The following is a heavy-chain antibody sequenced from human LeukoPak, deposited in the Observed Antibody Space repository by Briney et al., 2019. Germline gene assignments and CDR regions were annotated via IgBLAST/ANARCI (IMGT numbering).Heavy chain of an antibody. J-gene: IGHJ4*02. Sequence: GGSLRLSCAASGFSFSSFAMTWFRQGPGKGLEWVSAISGSGGSTYYADSVKGRFTISRDNSKNTLYLQMNSLRAEDTAVYYCAKDTYYSSGRFDYWGQGTLVTVSS. V-gene: IGHV3-23*01. D-gene: IGHD6-19*01. CDR1: GFSFSSFA. CDR2: ISGSGGST. CDR3: AKDTYYSSGRFDY.